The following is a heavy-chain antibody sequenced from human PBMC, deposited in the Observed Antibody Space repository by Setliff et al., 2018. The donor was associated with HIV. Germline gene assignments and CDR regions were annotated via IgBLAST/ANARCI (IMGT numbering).Heavy chain of an antibody. CDR3: ARTMGQVYTAMVKYYYYYYMDV. D-gene: IGHD5-18*01. J-gene: IGHJ6*03. CDR2: IYSGGST. Sequence: GGSLRLSCAASGFSVSTNYMTWVRQAPGGGLEWVSVIYSGGSTYYADSVKGRFTISRDNAKNTLYLQMNSLRAEDTAVYYCARTMGQVYTAMVKYYYYYYMDVWGKGTTVTVSS. CDR1: GFSVSTNY. V-gene: IGHV3-53*01.